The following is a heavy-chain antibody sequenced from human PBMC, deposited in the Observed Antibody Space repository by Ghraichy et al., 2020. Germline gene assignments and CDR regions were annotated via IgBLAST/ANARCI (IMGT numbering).Heavy chain of an antibody. Sequence: GGSLRLSCAASGFSFSSSAMSWVRQAPGKGLEWVSVISASGGSTYYADSGKGRFTISRDNSKNTLYLQMNSLRAEDTAVYYCAKDQLRRGYYFENWGQGKLVTVSS. CDR1: GFSFSSSA. J-gene: IGHJ4*02. CDR2: ISASGGST. D-gene: IGHD4-17*01. CDR3: AKDQLRRGYYFEN. V-gene: IGHV3-23*01.